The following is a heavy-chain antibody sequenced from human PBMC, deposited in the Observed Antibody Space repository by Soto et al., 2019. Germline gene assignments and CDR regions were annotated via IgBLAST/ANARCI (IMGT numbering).Heavy chain of an antibody. D-gene: IGHD3-22*01. CDR2: IYPGNGDT. V-gene: IGHV1-3*01. CDR1: GYTFTTYA. CDR3: ARNTPGYYHYDY. J-gene: IGHJ4*02. Sequence: QVHIVQSGAEVKKPGASVKISCQASGYTFTTYAIHSVRQDPGQRLEWMGWIYPGNGDTEYSQRFHDRVTFTRDPSASTAYMELRSLTSEDTAMYYCARNTPGYYHYDYWGQGTRLTVSS.